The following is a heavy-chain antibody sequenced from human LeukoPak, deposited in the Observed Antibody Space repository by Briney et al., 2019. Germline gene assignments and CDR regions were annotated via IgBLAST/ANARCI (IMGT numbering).Heavy chain of an antibody. V-gene: IGHV3-49*04. J-gene: IGHJ4*02. CDR1: GFTFGDYV. D-gene: IGHD4-23*01. CDR2: IRSKVYGGTT. CDR3: TRDCGGFDY. Sequence: PGRSLRLSCRTSGFTFGDYVMTWVRQAPGKGLEWVGFIRSKVYGGTTEYAASVKGRFIISRDDSKSIAYLQMNSLKTEDTAVYYCTRDCGGFDYWGQGTLVTVSS.